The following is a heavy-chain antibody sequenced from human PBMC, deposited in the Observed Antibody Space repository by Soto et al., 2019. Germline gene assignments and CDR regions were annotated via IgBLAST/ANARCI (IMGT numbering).Heavy chain of an antibody. J-gene: IGHJ5*02. CDR3: ARSESYGGNSDWFDP. D-gene: IGHD4-17*01. CDR2: IYHSGST. CDR1: GGSISSGGYS. Sequence: SETQSLTCGVSGGSISSGGYSWGWIRQPQGKGLEWIGYIYHSGSTYYNASLKSRVTISVDRSKNQFSLKLSSVTAADTAVYYCARSESYGGNSDWFDPWGQGTLVTVSS. V-gene: IGHV4-30-2*01.